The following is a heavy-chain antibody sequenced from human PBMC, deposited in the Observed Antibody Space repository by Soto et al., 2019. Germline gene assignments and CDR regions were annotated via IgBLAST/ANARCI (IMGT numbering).Heavy chain of an antibody. CDR1: GFTFTSYA. Sequence: GESLKISCSASGFTFTSYAMHWVRQAPGKGLEFVSAISSYGADTYYAASVKGRFAISRDNPKNTLYLQMSSLRAEDTALYYCVKEGYMRSDWYGQFDYWGQGALVTVSS. CDR2: ISSYGADT. CDR3: VKEGYMRSDWYGQFDY. D-gene: IGHD6-19*01. V-gene: IGHV3-64D*06. J-gene: IGHJ4*02.